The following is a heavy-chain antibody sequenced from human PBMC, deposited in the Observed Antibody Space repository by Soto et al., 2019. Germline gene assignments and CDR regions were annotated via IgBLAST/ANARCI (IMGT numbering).Heavy chain of an antibody. J-gene: IGHJ6*02. CDR3: ARYIPGVRYYGMDV. V-gene: IGHV3-23*01. CDR1: GFTFSSYA. Sequence: EVQLLESGGGLVQPGGSLRLSCAASGFTFSSYAVKWVRQAPGKGLEWVSLIGESGTPTYYADSVKGRFTISRDNSGNTLFLEMYSLRAEDTSVYYCARYIPGVRYYGMDVWGQGPTVTVSS. D-gene: IGHD2-2*01. CDR2: IGESGTPT.